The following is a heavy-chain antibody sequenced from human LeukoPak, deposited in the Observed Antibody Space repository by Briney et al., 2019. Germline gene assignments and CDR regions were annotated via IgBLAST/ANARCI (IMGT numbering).Heavy chain of an antibody. CDR1: GFTFSSYG. J-gene: IGHJ3*02. D-gene: IGHD3/OR15-3a*01. CDR3: AKDGSSLLDSPSAAAFDI. Sequence: GGSLRLSCAASGFTFSSYGMHWVRQAPGKGLEWVAFIRYDGSNKYYADSVKGRFTISRDNSKNTLYLQMNSLRAEDTAVYYCAKDGSSLLDSPSAAAFDIWGQGTMVTVSS. V-gene: IGHV3-30*02. CDR2: IRYDGSNK.